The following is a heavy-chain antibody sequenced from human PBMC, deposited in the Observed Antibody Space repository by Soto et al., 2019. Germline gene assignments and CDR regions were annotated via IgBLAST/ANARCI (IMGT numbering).Heavy chain of an antibody. CDR3: AGGDYYHSSGYYFYYYTMDV. CDR1: GGSISSSSYY. J-gene: IGHJ6*02. Sequence: SETLSLTCTVSGGSISSSSYYWCWIRQPPGKGLEWIGNVYYGGSTYYNPSLKSRVTISVETSKSQFSLKLSSVTAADTAVYYCAGGDYYHSSGYYFYYYTMDVWGQGTTVTVSS. V-gene: IGHV4-39*01. CDR2: VYYGGST. D-gene: IGHD3-22*01.